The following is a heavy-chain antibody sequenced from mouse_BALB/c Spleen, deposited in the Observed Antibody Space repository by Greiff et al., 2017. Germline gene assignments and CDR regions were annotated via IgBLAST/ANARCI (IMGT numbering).Heavy chain of an antibody. Sequence: EVQLQQSGTVLARPGASVKMSCKASGYTFNSTWMHWVKQRPGQGLEWIGAIYPGNSDTSYNQKFKGKAKLTAVTSTSTAYMELSSLTNEDSAVYYCTRGDYCGYNYAMDYWGQGTSVTVSS. CDR2: IYPGNSDT. CDR3: TRGDYCGYNYAMDY. J-gene: IGHJ4*01. D-gene: IGHD1-2*01. V-gene: IGHV1-5*01. CDR1: GYTFNSTW.